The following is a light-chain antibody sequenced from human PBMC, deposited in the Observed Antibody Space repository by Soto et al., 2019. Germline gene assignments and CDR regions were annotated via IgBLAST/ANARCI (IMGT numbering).Light chain of an antibody. CDR1: QSVSSN. CDR3: QPYTNWHPPLT. J-gene: IGKJ4*01. Sequence: EIVMTQSPATLSVSPGERATLSCRASQSVSSNLAWYQQKPGQAPRLLIYGASTRATGIPARFSGSGSGTEFTRTISSLQPKALAVFYCQPYTNWHPPLTFGGGTNVEI. CDR2: GAS. V-gene: IGKV3-15*01.